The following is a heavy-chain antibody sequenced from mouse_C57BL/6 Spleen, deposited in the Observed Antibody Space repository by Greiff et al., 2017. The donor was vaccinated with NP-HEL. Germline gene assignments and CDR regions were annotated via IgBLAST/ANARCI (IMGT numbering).Heavy chain of an antibody. CDR1: GYTFTTYP. V-gene: IGHV1-47*01. Sequence: QVQLQQSGAELVKPGASVKLSCKASGYTFTTYPIEWMKQNHGKSLEWIGNFHPYNDDTKYNEKFKGKATLTVEKSSSTVYLELSRLTSDDAAVYYCAIGNDYYRYAMDYWGQGTSVTVSS. CDR2: FHPYNDDT. D-gene: IGHD2-3*01. J-gene: IGHJ4*01. CDR3: AIGNDYYRYAMDY.